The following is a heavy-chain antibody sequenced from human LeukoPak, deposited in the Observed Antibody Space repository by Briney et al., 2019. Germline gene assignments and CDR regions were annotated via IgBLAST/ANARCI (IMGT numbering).Heavy chain of an antibody. CDR3: ATSLTGYQKIDY. CDR1: GGTFSSYA. Sequence: SVKVSCKASGGTFSSYAISWVRQAPGQGLEWMGGIIPIFGTADYAQKFQGRVTITADKSTSTAYMELSSLRSEDTAVYYCATSLTGYQKIDYWGQGTLVTVSS. J-gene: IGHJ4*02. D-gene: IGHD3-9*01. V-gene: IGHV1-69*06. CDR2: IIPIFGTA.